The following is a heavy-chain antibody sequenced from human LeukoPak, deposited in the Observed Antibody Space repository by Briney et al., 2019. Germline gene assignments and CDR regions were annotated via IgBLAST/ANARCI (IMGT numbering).Heavy chain of an antibody. CDR2: IFTSGRT. V-gene: IGHV4-4*09. CDR3: ARQGDTYYYGSGSYLIDY. D-gene: IGHD3-10*01. Sequence: SETLSLTCTVSGGSISSHCWSWVRQSPGKGLEWIGYIFTSGRTDYNPSLKSRVTMSVDTSKNQLSMELRFLTAADTAVYYCARQGDTYYYGSGSYLIDYWGQGTLVTVSS. CDR1: GGSISSHC. J-gene: IGHJ4*02.